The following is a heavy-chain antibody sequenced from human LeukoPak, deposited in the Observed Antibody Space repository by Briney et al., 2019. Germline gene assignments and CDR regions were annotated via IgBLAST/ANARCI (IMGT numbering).Heavy chain of an antibody. CDR2: INYSGST. Sequence: SETLSLTCTVSGGFIRSYYWSWIRQPPGTGLEWIAYINYSGSTIYNPSLKSRVTISLDTSKNQFSLKLSSMTDADTAVYYCARRGAARRYDGMDVWGQGTTVTVSS. J-gene: IGHJ6*02. CDR1: GGFIRSYY. V-gene: IGHV4-59*08. CDR3: ARRGAARRYDGMDV. D-gene: IGHD6-6*01.